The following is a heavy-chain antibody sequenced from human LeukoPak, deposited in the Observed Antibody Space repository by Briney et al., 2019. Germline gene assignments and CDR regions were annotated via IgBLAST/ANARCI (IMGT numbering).Heavy chain of an antibody. CDR3: ARPHLSGSYYPQYYFDY. V-gene: IGHV4-39*01. D-gene: IGHD1-26*01. J-gene: IGHJ4*02. CDR2: IYYSGST. Sequence: SETLSLTCTVSGGSISSSSCYWGWIRQPPGKGLEWIGSIYYSGSTYYTPSLQSRVTISVDTSKTQSSLTLSSVTAADTAVYYCARPHLSGSYYPQYYFDYWGQGTLVTVSS. CDR1: GGSISSSSCY.